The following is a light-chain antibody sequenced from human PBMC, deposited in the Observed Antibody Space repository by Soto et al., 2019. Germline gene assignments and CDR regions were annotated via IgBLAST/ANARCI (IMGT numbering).Light chain of an antibody. V-gene: IGLV2-11*01. CDR2: DVT. J-gene: IGLJ2*01. CDR3: CSYAGSDTCV. Sequence: QSVLTQPRSVSGSPGQSVTISCTGTSSDVGDYHYVSWYQHHPGKAPKLMIYDVTKRPSGVPNRFSGSKSGNTASLTISGLQAEDEADYYCCSYAGSDTCVFGGGTQLTVL. CDR1: SSDVGDYHY.